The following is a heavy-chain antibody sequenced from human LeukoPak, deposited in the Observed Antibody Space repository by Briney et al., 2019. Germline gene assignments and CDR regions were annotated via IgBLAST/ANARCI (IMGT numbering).Heavy chain of an antibody. CDR3: ARGDEATYDFWSGLMAFDI. V-gene: IGHV3-30*04. J-gene: IGHJ3*02. D-gene: IGHD3-3*01. Sequence: PGGSLRLSCAASGFTFSSYAMHWVRQAPGKGLEWVAVISYDGSNKYYADSVKGRFTISRDNSKNTLYLQMNSLRAEDTAVYYCARGDEATYDFWSGLMAFDIWGQGTMVTVSS. CDR1: GFTFSSYA. CDR2: ISYDGSNK.